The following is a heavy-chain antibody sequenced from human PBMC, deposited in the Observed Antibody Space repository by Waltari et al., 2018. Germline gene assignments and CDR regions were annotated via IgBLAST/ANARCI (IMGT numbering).Heavy chain of an antibody. J-gene: IGHJ4*02. CDR1: GGSISRPY. CDR3: ARDRFGRGVPDY. CDR2: IYYSGST. Sequence: QVQLQESGPGLVKPSETLSLTCTVSGGSISRPYWSWIRQPPGKGLEWIGYIYYSGSTNYNPSLKSRVTISVDTSKNQFSLKLSSVTAADTAVYYCARDRFGRGVPDYWGQGTLVTVSS. V-gene: IGHV4-59*11. D-gene: IGHD3-16*01.